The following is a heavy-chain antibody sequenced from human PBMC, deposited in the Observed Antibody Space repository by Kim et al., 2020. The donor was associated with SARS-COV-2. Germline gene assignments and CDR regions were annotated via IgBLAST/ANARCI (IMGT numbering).Heavy chain of an antibody. CDR3: AKDTGYSYANWFDP. J-gene: IGHJ5*02. Sequence: AESGRGRLTISSNNAKHQLYLQMNSLRAEDTAVYYCAKDTGYSYANWFDPWGQGTLVTVSS. D-gene: IGHD5-18*01. V-gene: IGHV3-23*01.